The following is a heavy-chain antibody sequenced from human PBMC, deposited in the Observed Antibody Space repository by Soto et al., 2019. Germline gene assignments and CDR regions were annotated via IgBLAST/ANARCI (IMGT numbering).Heavy chain of an antibody. CDR3: ASSYSGYLDN. CDR2: IYYSGNT. V-gene: IGHV4-31*03. D-gene: IGHD3-22*01. CDR1: GDSMSSGAYY. J-gene: IGHJ4*02. Sequence: TSETLSLTCTVSGDSMSSGAYYWNWIRQHPGKGLEWIGYIYYSGNTYYNPSLKSRIVISVDTSKNQFSLNLGSVTAADTAIYYCASSYSGYLDNWGRGALVTSPQ.